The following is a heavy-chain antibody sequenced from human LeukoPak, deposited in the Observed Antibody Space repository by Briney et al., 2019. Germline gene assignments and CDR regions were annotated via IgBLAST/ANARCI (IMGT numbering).Heavy chain of an antibody. CDR3: ATLLQSRNYTPYHQFDN. CDR2: INDSGST. J-gene: IGHJ4*02. CDR1: GGSFSGYY. D-gene: IGHD1-7*01. V-gene: IGHV4-34*01. Sequence: SETLSLTCAVYGGSFSGYYWSWIRQPPGKGLEWMGEINDSGSTNYNPSLKSRVTISVGTSKNQLSLKLSSVTAAATSGYYCATLLQSRNYTPYHQFDNWGQGTLVTVSS.